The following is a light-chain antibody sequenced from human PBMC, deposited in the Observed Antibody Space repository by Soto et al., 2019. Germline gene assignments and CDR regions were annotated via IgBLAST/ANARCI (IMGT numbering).Light chain of an antibody. CDR2: YDD. J-gene: IGLJ2*01. CDR3: AAWDDSLNAVV. Sequence: QSVLSQPPSVFGAPRQRVTISCSGSSSNIGNNAVNWFQQLPGKAPKLLIYYDDLLTAGVSDRFSGSKSGTSASLAISALQSEDEADYHCAAWDDSLNAVVFGGGTKLTVL. V-gene: IGLV1-36*01. CDR1: SSNIGNNA.